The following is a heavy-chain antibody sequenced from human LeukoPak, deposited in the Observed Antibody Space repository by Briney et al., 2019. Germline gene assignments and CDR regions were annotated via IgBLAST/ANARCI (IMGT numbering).Heavy chain of an antibody. J-gene: IGHJ4*02. V-gene: IGHV3-30*01. CDR1: GFTFSSYA. D-gene: IGHD5-24*01. CDR3: AREGDGSQFDY. Sequence: GGSLRLSCAASGFTFSSYAMHWVRQAPGKGLEWVAVISYDGSNKYYADSVKGRFTISRDNSKHTLYLQMNSLRAEDTAVYYCAREGDGSQFDYWGQGTLVTVSS. CDR2: ISYDGSNK.